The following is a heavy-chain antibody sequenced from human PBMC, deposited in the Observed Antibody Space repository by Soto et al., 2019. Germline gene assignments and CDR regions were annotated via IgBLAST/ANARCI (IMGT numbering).Heavy chain of an antibody. CDR1: GFTFGSYS. CDR2: ISSSSSYI. V-gene: IGHV3-21*01. CDR3: ARDRGYYDSSGYADAFDI. J-gene: IGHJ3*02. D-gene: IGHD3-22*01. Sequence: GGSLRLSCAASGFTFGSYSMNWVRQAPGKGLEWVSSISSSSSYIYYADSVKGRFTISRDNAMNSLYLQMNSLRAEDTAVYYCARDRGYYDSSGYADAFDIWGQGTMVTVSS.